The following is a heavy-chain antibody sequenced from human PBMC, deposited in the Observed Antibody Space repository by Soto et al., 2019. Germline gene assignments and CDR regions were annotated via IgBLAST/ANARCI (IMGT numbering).Heavy chain of an antibody. J-gene: IGHJ4*02. CDR2: ISSSSSTI. CDR1: GFTFSSYS. D-gene: IGHD3-10*01. CDR3: ASVLQGITMVRGVLRDY. Sequence: GGSLRLSCAASGFTFSSYSMNWVRQAPGKGLEWVSYISSSSSTIYYADSVKGRFTISRDNAKNSLYLQMNSLRDEDTAVYYCASVLQGITMVRGVLRDYWGQGTLVTVSS. V-gene: IGHV3-48*02.